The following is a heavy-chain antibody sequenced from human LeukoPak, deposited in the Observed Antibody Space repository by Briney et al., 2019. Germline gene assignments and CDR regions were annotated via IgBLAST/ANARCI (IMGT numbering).Heavy chain of an antibody. D-gene: IGHD3-10*01. V-gene: IGHV3-21*01. CDR1: GFTFSSYT. CDR3: ARSQSSRQITIPKTRRYFDY. CDR2: ISSSSSCI. Sequence: GGSLRLSCAVTGFTFSSYTMKWVRQAPGKGLEWVSSISSSSSCIYDADSLKGRFTISRDNSKNTLFLQMNSLRAEDTAVYYCARSQSSRQITIPKTRRYFDYWGQGVLVTVSS. J-gene: IGHJ4*02.